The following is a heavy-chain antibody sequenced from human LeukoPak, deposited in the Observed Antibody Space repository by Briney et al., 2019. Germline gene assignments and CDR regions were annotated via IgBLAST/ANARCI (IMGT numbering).Heavy chain of an antibody. J-gene: IGHJ3*01. Sequence: GGTLRLSCAASGFHFSAHGMNWIRQAPGKGLEWVSGISPSGDITYYADPVMGRFTISRDNRKSTVSLQMNSLRAEDTALYYCVRDLDWGAFDVWGQGRMVTVSS. CDR2: ISPSGDIT. V-gene: IGHV3-23*01. CDR3: VRDLDWGAFDV. D-gene: IGHD3/OR15-3a*01. CDR1: GFHFSAHG.